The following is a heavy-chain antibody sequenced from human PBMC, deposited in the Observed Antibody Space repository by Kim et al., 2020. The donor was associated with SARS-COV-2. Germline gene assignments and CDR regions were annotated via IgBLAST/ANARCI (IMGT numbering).Heavy chain of an antibody. J-gene: IGHJ4*02. CDR1: GGSISSSNW. V-gene: IGHV4-4*02. CDR2: IYHSGST. D-gene: IGHD3-9*01. CDR3: ARLRPDLRYFDWWRRRRFDY. Sequence: SETLSLTCAVSGGSISSSNWWSWVRQPPGKGLEWIGEIYHSGSTNYNPSLKSRVTISVDKSKNQFSLKLSSVTAADTAVYYCARLRPDLRYFDWWRRRRFDYWGQGTLVTVSS.